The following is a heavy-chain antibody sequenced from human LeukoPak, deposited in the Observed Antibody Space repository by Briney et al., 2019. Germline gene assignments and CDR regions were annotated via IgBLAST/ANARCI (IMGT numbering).Heavy chain of an antibody. CDR1: GYNFTSFW. Sequence: GESLQISCQGSGYNFTSFWINWVRQVPGKGLEWMGRIDPSDSYTNYSPSFQGHVTISADKSISTAYLQWSSLKASDTAIYYSARWRRLDYWGQGTLVTVSP. CDR2: IDPSDSYT. J-gene: IGHJ4*02. V-gene: IGHV5-10-1*01. CDR3: ARWRRLDY.